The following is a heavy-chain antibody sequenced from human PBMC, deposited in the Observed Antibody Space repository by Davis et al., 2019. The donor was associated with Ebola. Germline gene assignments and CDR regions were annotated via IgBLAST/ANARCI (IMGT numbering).Heavy chain of an antibody. D-gene: IGHD3-10*01. J-gene: IGHJ5*02. CDR1: GFTFTVRG. CDR3: ASLGSGSKFRDNWFDP. V-gene: IGHV3-33*01. Sequence: PGGSLRLSCAASGFTFTVRGMHWVRQAPGKGLEWVAVIWYDGSKENYADSVKGRFTVSRDNSKNTLYLQMNRLRVEDTAVYYCASLGSGSKFRDNWFDPWGQETLVIVSS. CDR2: IWYDGSKE.